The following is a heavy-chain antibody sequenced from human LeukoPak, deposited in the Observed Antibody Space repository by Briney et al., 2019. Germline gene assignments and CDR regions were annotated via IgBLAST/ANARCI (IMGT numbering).Heavy chain of an antibody. Sequence: GGSLRLSCAASGFTSSSYSMNWFRQAPGKGLEWVSSISSSSSYIYYADSVKGRFTISRDNAKNSLYLRMNSLRAEDTAVYYCASVDTAMNGIDYWGQGTLVTVSS. CDR3: ASVDTAMNGIDY. J-gene: IGHJ4*02. CDR2: ISSSSSYI. CDR1: GFTSSSYS. D-gene: IGHD5-18*01. V-gene: IGHV3-21*01.